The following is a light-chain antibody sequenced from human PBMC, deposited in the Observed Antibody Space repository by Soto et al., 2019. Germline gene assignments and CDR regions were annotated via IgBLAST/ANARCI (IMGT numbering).Light chain of an antibody. J-gene: IGKJ4*01. CDR2: DAS. CDR3: QQYNSQIT. V-gene: IGKV1-5*01. CDR1: QSISSW. Sequence: DIQMTQSPSTLSASVGDRVTITCRASQSISSWLAWYQQKPGKAPKLLIYDASSLESGVASRFSVSGSGTEFTLTISSLQPDDFATYYCQQYNSQITFGGGTKVEIK.